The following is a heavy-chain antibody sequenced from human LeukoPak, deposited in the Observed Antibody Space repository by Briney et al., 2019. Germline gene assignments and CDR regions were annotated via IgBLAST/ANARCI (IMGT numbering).Heavy chain of an antibody. CDR3: ARVGKNGWDFDH. J-gene: IGHJ4*02. V-gene: IGHV3-7*01. CDR1: GFTFSAYW. CDR2: IIEGGDVK. Sequence: PGESLRLSCAASGFTFSAYWMTWVRQAPGKGLAWVANIIEGGDVKYYVDSVKGRFTISRDNTKNSLYLQMTSLRADDTAVCYCARVGKNGWDFDHWGQGTLVTVSS. D-gene: IGHD6-19*01.